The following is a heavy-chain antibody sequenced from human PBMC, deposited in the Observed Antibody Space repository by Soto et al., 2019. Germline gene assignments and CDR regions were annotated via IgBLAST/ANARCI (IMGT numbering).Heavy chain of an antibody. CDR1: CGSISSGGDY. D-gene: IGHD1-20*01. CDR2: IYYYGST. J-gene: IGHJ1*01. Sequence: SETLSLTCTVSCGSISSGGDYWSWMRQHPGKGLEWIGYIYYYGSTYYKSSLKSRASISIDTSQNQFSLKLTSVTAADTAVYYCARAGINSFRFQDWGQGTLVTVSS. V-gene: IGHV4-31*03. CDR3: ARAGINSFRFQD.